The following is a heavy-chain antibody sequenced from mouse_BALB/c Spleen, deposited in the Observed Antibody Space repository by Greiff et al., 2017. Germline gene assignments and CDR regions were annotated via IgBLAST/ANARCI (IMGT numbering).Heavy chain of an antibody. D-gene: IGHD2-14*01. Sequence: EVKLVESGGGLVQPGGSRKLSCAASGFTFSSFGMHWVRQAPEKGLEWVAYISSGSSTIYYADTVKGRFTISRDNPKNTLFLQMTSLRSEDTAMYYCARGDRYDAFDYWGQGTTLTVSS. CDR1: GFTFSSFG. V-gene: IGHV5-17*02. J-gene: IGHJ2*01. CDR2: ISSGSSTI. CDR3: ARGDRYDAFDY.